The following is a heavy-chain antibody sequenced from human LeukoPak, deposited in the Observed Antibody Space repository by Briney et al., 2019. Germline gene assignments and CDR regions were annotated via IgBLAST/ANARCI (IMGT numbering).Heavy chain of an antibody. Sequence: GESLKISCKGSGYSFTSYWIGWLRKMPGKGLEWMGIIYPGDSDTRYSPSFQGQVTISADKSISTAYLQWSSLKASDTAMYYCSRQGTAYDILTEDYYYYYGMDVWGQGTTVTVSS. CDR1: GYSFTSYW. D-gene: IGHD3-9*01. J-gene: IGHJ6*02. CDR3: SRQGTAYDILTEDYYYYYGMDV. V-gene: IGHV5-51*01. CDR2: IYPGDSDT.